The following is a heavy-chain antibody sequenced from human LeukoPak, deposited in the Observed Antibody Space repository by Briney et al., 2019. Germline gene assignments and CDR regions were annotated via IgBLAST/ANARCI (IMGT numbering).Heavy chain of an antibody. CDR1: GFTFSSYA. V-gene: IGHV3-30-3*01. CDR3: ARDRGGEFLEWLFSFDY. D-gene: IGHD3-3*01. J-gene: IGHJ4*02. Sequence: PGGSLRLSCAASGFTFSSYAMHWVRQAPGKGLEWVAVISYDGSNKYYADSVKGRFTISRDNSKNTLYLQMNSLRAEDTAVYYCARDRGGEFLEWLFSFDYWGQGTLVTVSS. CDR2: ISYDGSNK.